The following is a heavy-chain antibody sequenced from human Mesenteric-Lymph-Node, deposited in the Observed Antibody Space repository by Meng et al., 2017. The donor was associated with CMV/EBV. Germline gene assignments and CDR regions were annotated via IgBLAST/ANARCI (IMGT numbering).Heavy chain of an antibody. Sequence: ASVKVSCKASGYTFTSYGISWVRQAPGQGLEWMGWISAYNGNTNYAQKLQGRVTMTTNTSTSTAYMELRSLRSDDTAVYYCARLNAIYYDNRGYYYDYWGQGTLVTVSS. V-gene: IGHV1-18*01. J-gene: IGHJ4*02. CDR1: GYTFTSYG. D-gene: IGHD3-22*01. CDR2: ISAYNGNT. CDR3: ARLNAIYYDNRGYYYDY.